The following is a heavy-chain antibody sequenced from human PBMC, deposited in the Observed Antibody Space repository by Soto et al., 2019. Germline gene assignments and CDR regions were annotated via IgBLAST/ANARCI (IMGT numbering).Heavy chain of an antibody. J-gene: IGHJ6*02. Sequence: SVKVSCKASGGTFSSYAISWVRQAPGQGLEWVGGIIPIFGTENYAQKFQGRVTITADESTSTAYMELSSLRSEDTAVYYCASLEYSSGWSNYYYGMDVWGQGTTVTVSS. CDR2: IIPIFGTE. V-gene: IGHV1-69*13. D-gene: IGHD6-19*01. CDR1: GGTFSSYA. CDR3: ASLEYSSGWSNYYYGMDV.